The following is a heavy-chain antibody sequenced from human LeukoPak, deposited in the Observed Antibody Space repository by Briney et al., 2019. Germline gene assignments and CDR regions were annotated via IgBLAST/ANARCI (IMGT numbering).Heavy chain of an antibody. CDR2: ISGYNGNT. J-gene: IGHJ4*02. Sequence: ASVKVSCKASGYTFANYDINWVRQAPGQGLEWMGWISGYNGNTNYAQNLQGRVTMTTDTSTSTAYMDLRSLRSDDTAVYYCARLQFRVGSCSSSSYRAFDYWGQGTLITVSS. CDR1: GYTFANYD. V-gene: IGHV1-18*01. CDR3: ARLQFRVGSCSSSSYRAFDY. D-gene: IGHD2-2*01.